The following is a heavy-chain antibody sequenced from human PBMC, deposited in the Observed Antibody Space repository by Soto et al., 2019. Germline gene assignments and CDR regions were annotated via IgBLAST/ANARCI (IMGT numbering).Heavy chain of an antibody. V-gene: IGHV1-58*01. CDR3: AADWSNRPFDF. J-gene: IGHJ4*02. CDR1: GFTLTSAD. CDR2: IVGGSGST. Sequence: QMQLVQSGPEVKKPGTSVKVSCKASGFTLTSADVQWVRQTRGQRLEWIGRIVGGSGSTNYAQQFQGRLAITRDMSTSTVYMELSSLRSEDTAVYYCAADWSNRPFDFWGQGTLVTVSS. D-gene: IGHD3-3*01.